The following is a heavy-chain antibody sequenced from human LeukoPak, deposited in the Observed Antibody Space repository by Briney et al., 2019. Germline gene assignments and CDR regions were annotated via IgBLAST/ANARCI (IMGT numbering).Heavy chain of an antibody. Sequence: SQTLSLTCTVSGGSISSGGYYWSWIRQHPGKGLEWIGYIYYSGSTYYNPSLKSRVTISVDTSKNQFSLKLSSVTAADTAVYYCARVFTRYYYDSSGYPRRPYYFDYWGQGTLVTVSS. CDR2: IYYSGST. CDR1: GGSISSGGYY. J-gene: IGHJ4*02. V-gene: IGHV4-31*03. CDR3: ARVFTRYYYDSSGYPRRPYYFDY. D-gene: IGHD3-22*01.